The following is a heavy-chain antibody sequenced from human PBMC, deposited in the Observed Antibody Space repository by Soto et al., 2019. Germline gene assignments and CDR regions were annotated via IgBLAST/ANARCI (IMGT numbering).Heavy chain of an antibody. CDR1: GGSISSYY. Sequence: DTLSLTCTVSGGSISSYYWSWIRQPPGKGLEWIGYIYYSGSTNYNPSLKSRVTISVDTSKNQFSLKLSSVTAADTAVYYCARTSAGRYNWFDPWGQGTLVTVSS. D-gene: IGHD6-13*01. CDR2: IYYSGST. V-gene: IGHV4-59*08. J-gene: IGHJ5*02. CDR3: ARTSAGRYNWFDP.